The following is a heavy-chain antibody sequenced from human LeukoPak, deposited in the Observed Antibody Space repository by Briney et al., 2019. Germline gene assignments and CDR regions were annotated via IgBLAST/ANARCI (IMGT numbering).Heavy chain of an antibody. CDR1: GYSISSGYY. CDR3: ARVGYGDPIDY. Sequence: SETLSLTCAVSGYSISSGYYWGWTRQPPGKGLEWIGSIYHSGGTYYNPSLKSRVTIPVDTSKNQFSLKLSSVTAADTAVYYCARVGYGDPIDYWGQGTLVTVSS. CDR2: IYHSGGT. D-gene: IGHD4-17*01. V-gene: IGHV4-38-2*01. J-gene: IGHJ4*02.